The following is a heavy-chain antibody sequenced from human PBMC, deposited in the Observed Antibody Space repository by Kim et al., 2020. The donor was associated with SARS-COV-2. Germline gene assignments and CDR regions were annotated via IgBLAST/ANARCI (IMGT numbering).Heavy chain of an antibody. CDR2: INAGNGNT. CDR1: GCTFTSYA. CDR3: ARAPYYYDSSGYYYFDY. Sequence: ASVKVSCKASGCTFTSYAMHWVRQAPGQRLEWMGWINAGNGNTKYSQNFQGRVTITRDTSASTAYMELSSLRSEDTAVYYCARAPYYYDSSGYYYFDYWGQGTLVTVSS. J-gene: IGHJ4*02. V-gene: IGHV1-3*01. D-gene: IGHD3-22*01.